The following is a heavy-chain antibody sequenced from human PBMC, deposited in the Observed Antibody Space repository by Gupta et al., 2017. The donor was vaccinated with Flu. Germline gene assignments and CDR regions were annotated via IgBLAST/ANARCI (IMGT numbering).Heavy chain of an antibody. Sequence: FTFSSYAMSWVRQAPGKGLEWVSAISGSGGSTYDADSVKGRFTISRENSKNTLYLQMNSLRAEDTAVYYWAKDRAAAGRGYWGQGTLVTVSS. D-gene: IGHD6-13*01. CDR1: FTFSSYA. CDR2: ISGSGGST. J-gene: IGHJ4*02. CDR3: AKDRAAAGRGY. V-gene: IGHV3-23*01.